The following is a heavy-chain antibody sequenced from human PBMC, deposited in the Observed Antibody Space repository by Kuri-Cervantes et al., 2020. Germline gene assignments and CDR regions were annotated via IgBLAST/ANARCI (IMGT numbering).Heavy chain of an antibody. CDR2: ISWNSGSI. J-gene: IGHJ2*01. Sequence: GGSLRLSCAASGFTFGDYAMHWVRQAPGKGLEWVSGISWNSGSIGYADSVKGRFTISRDNAKNSLYLQMNSLRAEDTALYYCAKNAHKSGYSSTWLNWYFDLWGRGTLVTVSS. CDR1: GFTFGDYA. D-gene: IGHD6-13*01. V-gene: IGHV3-9*01. CDR3: AKNAHKSGYSSTWLNWYFDL.